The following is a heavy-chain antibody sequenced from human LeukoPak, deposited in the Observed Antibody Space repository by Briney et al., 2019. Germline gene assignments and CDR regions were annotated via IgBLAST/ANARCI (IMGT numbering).Heavy chain of an antibody. CDR1: GFTFKRSA. CDR3: AKASDGHTTFDY. Sequence: PGGSLRLSCAASGFTFKRSAMNWVRQAPGKGLEWVSDISGSGGTTNYADSVKGRFTISRDNSKNTLYLQLNGLRAEDTALYYCAKASDGHTTFDYWGQGTLVTVSS. J-gene: IGHJ4*02. D-gene: IGHD1-1*01. V-gene: IGHV3-23*01. CDR2: ISGSGGTT.